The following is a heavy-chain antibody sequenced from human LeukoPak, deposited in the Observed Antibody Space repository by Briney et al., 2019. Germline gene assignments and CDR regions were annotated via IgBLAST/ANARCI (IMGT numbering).Heavy chain of an antibody. J-gene: IGHJ4*02. CDR3: VRDESSGCPAQ. V-gene: IGHV4-59*01. Sequence: SETLSLTCSVSGGSISSYYWSWIRQPPGKGLEWIGYIYYSGSTNYNPSLKSRVTISVDTSKNQFSLKLSSVTAADTVVYYCVRDESSGCPAQWGQGTLVIVSS. CDR1: GGSISSYY. D-gene: IGHD6-19*01. CDR2: IYYSGST.